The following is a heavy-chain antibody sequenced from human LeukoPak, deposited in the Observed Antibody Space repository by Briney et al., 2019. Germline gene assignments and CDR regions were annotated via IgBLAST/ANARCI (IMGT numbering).Heavy chain of an antibody. V-gene: IGHV1-18*01. CDR1: GYTFTSYG. CDR3: ARFIVGASSYYFDY. D-gene: IGHD1-26*01. Sequence: ASVKVSCKASGYTFTSYGISWVRQAPGQGLEWMGWISAYNGNTNYAQKLQGSVTMTTDTSTSTAYMELRSLRSDDTAVYYCARFIVGASSYYFDYWGQGTLVTVSS. J-gene: IGHJ4*02. CDR2: ISAYNGNT.